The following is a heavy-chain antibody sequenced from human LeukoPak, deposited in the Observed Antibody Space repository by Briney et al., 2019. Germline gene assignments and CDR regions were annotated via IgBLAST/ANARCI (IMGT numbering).Heavy chain of an antibody. J-gene: IGHJ4*02. CDR2: IYYSGST. D-gene: IGHD4-23*01. V-gene: IGHV4-31*03. CDR3: ARDNRYGGPGLDY. Sequence: PSETLSLTCTVSGGSISSGGYYWSWIRQHPGKGLEWIGYIYYSGSTYYNPSPKSRVTISVDTSKNQFSLKLSSVTAADTAVYYCARDNRYGGPGLDYWGQGTLVTVSS. CDR1: GGSISSGGYY.